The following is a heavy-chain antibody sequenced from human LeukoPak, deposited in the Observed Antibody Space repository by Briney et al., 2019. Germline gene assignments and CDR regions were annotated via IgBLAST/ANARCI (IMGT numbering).Heavy chain of an antibody. CDR3: ARSYYDIMGAFDY. Sequence: SVKVSCKASGGTFSSYAISWVRQAPGQGLEWMGGIIPIFGTANYAQKFQGRVTITADESTSTAYMELSSLRSEDTAVYYCARSYYDIMGAFDYWGQGTLVTVSS. J-gene: IGHJ4*02. V-gene: IGHV1-69*13. CDR1: GGTFSSYA. D-gene: IGHD3-9*01. CDR2: IIPIFGTA.